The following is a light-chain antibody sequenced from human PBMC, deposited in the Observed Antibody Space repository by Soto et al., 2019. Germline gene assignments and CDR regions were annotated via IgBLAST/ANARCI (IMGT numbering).Light chain of an antibody. CDR3: SSHGGNSPYV. V-gene: IGLV2-8*01. Sequence: QSVLTQPPSASGSPGQSVAISCTGTTSDIGGYDYVSWYQQHPGKAPKLMIYEVNKRPSGVPDRFSGSKSGNTASLTVSGPQAEDEADYYCSSHGGNSPYVFGTGTKLTVL. CDR1: TSDIGGYDY. J-gene: IGLJ1*01. CDR2: EVN.